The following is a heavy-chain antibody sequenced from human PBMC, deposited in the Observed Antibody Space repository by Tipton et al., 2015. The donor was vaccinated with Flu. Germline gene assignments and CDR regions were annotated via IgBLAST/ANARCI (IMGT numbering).Heavy chain of an antibody. D-gene: IGHD2-15*01. CDR3: ARYRRGGFDI. V-gene: IGHV3-13*01. Sequence: LSLTCAASGFTFSSYDMHWVRQATGKGLEWVSAIGTAGDTYYPGSVKGRFTISRENAKNSLYLQMNSLRAGDTAVYYCARYRRGGFDIWGQGTMVTVSS. CDR1: GFTFSSYD. J-gene: IGHJ3*02. CDR2: IGTAGDT.